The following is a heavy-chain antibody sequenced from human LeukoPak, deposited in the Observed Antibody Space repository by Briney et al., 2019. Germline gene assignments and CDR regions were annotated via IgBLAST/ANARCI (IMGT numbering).Heavy chain of an antibody. CDR2: IYYSGST. CDR3: ARLKIANKAIDY. V-gene: IGHV4-31*03. J-gene: IGHJ4*02. CDR1: GGSISSGGYY. D-gene: IGHD1/OR15-1a*01. Sequence: PSQTLSLTCTVSGGSISSGGYYWSWIRQHPGKGLEWIGYIYYSGSTYYNPSLKSRVTISVDTSKNQFSLKLSSVTAADTAVYYRARLKIANKAIDYWGQGTLVTVSS.